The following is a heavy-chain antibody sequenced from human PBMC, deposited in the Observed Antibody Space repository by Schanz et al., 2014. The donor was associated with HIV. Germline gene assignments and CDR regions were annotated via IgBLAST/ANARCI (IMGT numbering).Heavy chain of an antibody. CDR1: GNIFNSDY. CDR2: IIPIFGTA. J-gene: IGHJ2*01. Sequence: QVQMGQSGAEVKKPGASVRVSCKAPGNIFNSDYLHWVRQAPGQGLEWRGGIIPIFGTANYAQKFQGRVTIIADESTSTVSLALSSLTFEDTAVYYCARDGDGYVNYYYGMDVWGRGTLVTVTS. V-gene: IGHV1-69*01. CDR3: ARDGDGYVNYYYGMDV. D-gene: IGHD3-10*01.